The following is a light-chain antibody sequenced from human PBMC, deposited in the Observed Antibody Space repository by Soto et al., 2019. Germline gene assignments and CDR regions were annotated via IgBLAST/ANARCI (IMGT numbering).Light chain of an antibody. CDR2: RAS. CDR3: QQYNNWPGT. CDR1: QSVSSN. V-gene: IGKV3-15*01. J-gene: IGKJ1*01. Sequence: DILMTQSPATLSLSPGGRATLSCRASQSVSSNLAWYQQKPGQAPRLLIQRASTRATGIPARFSGSGSGTEFTLTISSLQSEDFAVYFCQQYNNWPGTFDQGTKVEIK.